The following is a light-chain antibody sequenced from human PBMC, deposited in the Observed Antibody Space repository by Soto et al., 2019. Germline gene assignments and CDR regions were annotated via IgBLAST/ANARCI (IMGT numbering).Light chain of an antibody. V-gene: IGLV2-8*01. CDR2: EVN. CDR3: GSYTTSNTCV. Sequence: QSALTQPPSASGSPGQSVTISCTGTSSDVVVYRYVSWYQQHPGKAPKLMLYEVNKRPSGVPARFSGSKSGITASLTVSGLQSEDEADYYCGSYTTSNTCVFGGGTKLTVL. CDR1: SSDVVVYRY. J-gene: IGLJ2*01.